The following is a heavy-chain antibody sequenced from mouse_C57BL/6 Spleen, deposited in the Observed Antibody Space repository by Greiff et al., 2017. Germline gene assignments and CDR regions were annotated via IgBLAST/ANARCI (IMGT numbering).Heavy chain of an antibody. Sequence: QVQLKESGPGLVAPSQSLSITCTVSGFSLTSYGVHWVRQPPGKGLEWLVVIWSDGSTTYNSALKSRLSISKDNSKSQVFLKMNSLQTDDTAMYYCARSNGSREGWFAYWGQGTLVTVSA. J-gene: IGHJ3*01. CDR1: GFSLTSYG. V-gene: IGHV2-6*03. CDR2: IWSDGST. CDR3: ARSNGSREGWFAY. D-gene: IGHD1-1*01.